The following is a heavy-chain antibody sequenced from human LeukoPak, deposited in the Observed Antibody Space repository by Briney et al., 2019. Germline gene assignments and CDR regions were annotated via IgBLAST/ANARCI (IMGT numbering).Heavy chain of an antibody. J-gene: IGHJ4*02. V-gene: IGHV3-33*01. D-gene: IGHD6-19*01. CDR2: IWYDGSNK. Sequence: GRSLRLSCAASGFTFSSYGMHWVRQAPGKGLEWVAVIWYDGSNKYYADSVKGRFTISRGNSKNTLYLQMNSLRAEDTAVYYCARDPIAVAGYFDYWGQGTLVTVSS. CDR1: GFTFSSYG. CDR3: ARDPIAVAGYFDY.